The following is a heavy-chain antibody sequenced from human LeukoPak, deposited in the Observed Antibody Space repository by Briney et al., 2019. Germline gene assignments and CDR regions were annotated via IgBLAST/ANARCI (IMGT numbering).Heavy chain of an antibody. CDR2: IYYGGST. CDR3: ARGTYSSGWSLGFDP. V-gene: IGHV4-31*03. D-gene: IGHD6-19*01. Sequence: SETLPLTCTVSGGSISSGGYFWSWIRQHPGKGLEWIGYIYYGGSTYYNPSLKSRLTISLDTSENQFSLRLTSVTAADTAVYYCARGTYSSGWSLGFDPWGQGTLVTVSS. CDR1: GGSISSGGYF. J-gene: IGHJ5*02.